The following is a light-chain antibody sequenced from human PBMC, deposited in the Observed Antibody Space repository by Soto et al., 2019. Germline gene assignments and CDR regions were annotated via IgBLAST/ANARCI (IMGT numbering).Light chain of an antibody. CDR3: QQYNTWPT. CDR1: QSVSSN. CDR2: GAS. J-gene: IGKJ1*01. Sequence: EIMMTQSPVTLSVSPGERATLSCRASQSVSSNLAWYQQKPGQAPRLLIYGASTRATGIPARFSGSGSGTEFTLTISSLQSEDCAVYYCQQYNTWPTFGQGTKVEIK. V-gene: IGKV3-15*01.